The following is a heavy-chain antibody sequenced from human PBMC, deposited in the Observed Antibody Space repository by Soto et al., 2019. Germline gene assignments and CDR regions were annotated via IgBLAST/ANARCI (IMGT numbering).Heavy chain of an antibody. D-gene: IGHD6-19*01. CDR2: MNPNSGST. CDR3: ARAVAALGTFDI. V-gene: IGHV1-8*01. J-gene: IGHJ3*02. CDR1: GYTFTSSE. Sequence: QVQLVQSGAEVKEPGASVKVSCKASGYTFTSSEINWVRQATGQGLEWMGWMNPNSGSTGCAQRFQGRVTMTSHTSISTAYMELSSLRSEDTAVYYCARAVAALGTFDIWGQGTMVTVSS.